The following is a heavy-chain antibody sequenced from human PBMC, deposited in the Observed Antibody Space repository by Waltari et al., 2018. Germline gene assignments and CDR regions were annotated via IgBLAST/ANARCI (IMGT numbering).Heavy chain of an antibody. CDR1: GFTVRSNY. Sequence: EVQLVESGGGLIQPGGSLRLSCSASGFTVRSNYMTRVRQAPGKGLEWVSVIYSGGSTDYADSGKGRFTISRDNSKNTLYLQMGSLRAEDMAVYYCARIDGSGWYGSWGQGTLVTVSS. CDR3: ARIDGSGWYGS. CDR2: IYSGGST. V-gene: IGHV3-66*03. J-gene: IGHJ4*02. D-gene: IGHD6-19*01.